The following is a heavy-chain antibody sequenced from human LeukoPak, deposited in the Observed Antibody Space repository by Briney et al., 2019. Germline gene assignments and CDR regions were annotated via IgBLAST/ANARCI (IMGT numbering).Heavy chain of an antibody. J-gene: IGHJ4*02. D-gene: IGHD3-22*01. V-gene: IGHV1-2*06. CDR2: INPNSGGT. CDR3: ARGTSGYYLGAPNY. Sequence: GASVKVSCKASGYTFTGYYMHWVRQAPRQGREWMGRINPNSGGTNYAQKFQGRVNMTRDTSISTAYMELSRLRSDDTAVYYCARGTSGYYLGAPNYWGQGTLVTVSS. CDR1: GYTFTGYY.